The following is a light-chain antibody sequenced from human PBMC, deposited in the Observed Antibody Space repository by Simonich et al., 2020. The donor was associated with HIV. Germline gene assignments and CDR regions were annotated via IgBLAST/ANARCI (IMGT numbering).Light chain of an antibody. V-gene: IGKV1-5*03. Sequence: DIQMTQSPSTLSASVGDRVTNTCRASQSISSWLAWYQQKPGKAPKLLIDKASSLESGVPSRFSGSGSGTDFTLTISSLQPEDFATYYCQQYDNLPRYTFGQGTKLEIK. CDR2: KAS. J-gene: IGKJ2*01. CDR3: QQYDNLPRYT. CDR1: QSISSW.